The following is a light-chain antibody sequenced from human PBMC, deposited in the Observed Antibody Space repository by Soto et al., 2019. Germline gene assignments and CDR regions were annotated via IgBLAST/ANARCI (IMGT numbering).Light chain of an antibody. CDR3: QQTYSTPYT. J-gene: IGKJ5*01. V-gene: IGKV1-39*01. Sequence: DIQMTQSPSSLSASVGDRVTITCRASQSISRHCNWYQQKPGKAPKLLIYAASILQSGVPSRFSGSGTGTEYTLTISSLQPEDFATYACQQTYSTPYTFGQGTRLEIK. CDR1: QSISRH. CDR2: AAS.